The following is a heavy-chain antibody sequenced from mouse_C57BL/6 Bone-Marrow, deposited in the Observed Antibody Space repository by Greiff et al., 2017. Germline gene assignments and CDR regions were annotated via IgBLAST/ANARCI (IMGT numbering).Heavy chain of an antibody. CDR3: ARNYYGSSYQVPYWYFDV. CDR2: IDPSDSET. J-gene: IGHJ1*03. V-gene: IGHV1-52*01. D-gene: IGHD1-1*01. CDR1: GYTFTSYW. Sequence: QVQLQQPGAELVRPGSSVKLSCKASGYTFTSYWMHWVKQRPIQGLEWIGNIDPSDSETHYNQKFKDKATLTVDKSSSTAYMQLSSLTSEDSAVYYCARNYYGSSYQVPYWYFDVWGTGTTVTVSS.